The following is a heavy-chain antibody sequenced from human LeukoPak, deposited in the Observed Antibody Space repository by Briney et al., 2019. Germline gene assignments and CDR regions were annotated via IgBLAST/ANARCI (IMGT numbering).Heavy chain of an antibody. CDR3: ARGPYVGTYYFES. CDR2: IIPILGIS. Sequence: GASVKVSCKASGGTFSNYPISWVRQAPGQGLEWMGRIIPILGISNYAQKFQDRVAISADYSTTTAHMELTSLTSDDTAVYYCARGPYVGTYYFESWGQGTLVTVSS. CDR1: GGTFSNYP. V-gene: IGHV1-69*02. D-gene: IGHD3-10*02. J-gene: IGHJ4*02.